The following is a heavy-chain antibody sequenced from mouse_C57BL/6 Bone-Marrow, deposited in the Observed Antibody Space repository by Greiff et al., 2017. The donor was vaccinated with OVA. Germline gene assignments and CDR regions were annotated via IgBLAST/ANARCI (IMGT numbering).Heavy chain of an antibody. CDR2: IDPNSGGT. Sequence: QVQLQQPGAELVKPGASVKLSCKASGYTFTSYWMHWVKQRPGRGLEWIGRIDPNSGGTKYNEKFKSKATLTVDKPSSTAYMQLSNLTSEDSAVYYCARGAITTVVATPFDYWGQGTTLTVAS. CDR3: ARGAITTVVATPFDY. CDR1: GYTFTSYW. J-gene: IGHJ2*01. V-gene: IGHV1-72*01. D-gene: IGHD1-1*01.